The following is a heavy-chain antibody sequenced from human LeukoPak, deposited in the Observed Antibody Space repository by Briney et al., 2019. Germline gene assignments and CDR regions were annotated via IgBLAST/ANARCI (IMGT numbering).Heavy chain of an antibody. D-gene: IGHD5-24*01. Sequence: SETLSLTYTVSGGSINNYYCSWIRQSPEKGLEWIGYIHDSGSTNYNPSLKSRVTISVDTSKNQFSLKLSSVTAADTAVYYCVRLDAAAGRYLQFYYWGQGTLVTVSS. J-gene: IGHJ4*02. CDR2: IHDSGST. CDR1: GGSINNYY. CDR3: VRLDAAAGRYLQFYY. V-gene: IGHV4-59*08.